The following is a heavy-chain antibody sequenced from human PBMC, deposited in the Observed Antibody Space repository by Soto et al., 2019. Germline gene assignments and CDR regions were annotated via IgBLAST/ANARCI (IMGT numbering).Heavy chain of an antibody. CDR3: VRQGFGVLHGLVDV. Sequence: PSETLSLTCTVSGGSFSDYIWTWIRQTPGKGLQWIGQINHSGSTSYNPSLRSRVTMSVDTSTLQFTLKLSSVTAADTAVYYCVRQGFGVLHGLVDVWGQGTMVTVSS. D-gene: IGHD3-10*01. V-gene: IGHV4-34*01. J-gene: IGHJ6*02. CDR2: INHSGST. CDR1: GGSFSDYI.